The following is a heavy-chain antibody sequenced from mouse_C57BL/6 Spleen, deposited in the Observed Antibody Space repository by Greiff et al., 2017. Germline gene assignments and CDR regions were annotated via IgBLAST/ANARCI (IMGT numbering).Heavy chain of an antibody. Sequence: QVQLQQSGPELVKPGASVKISCKASGYAFSSSWMNWVKQRPGKGLEWIGRIYPGDGDTNYNGKFKGKATLTADKSSSTAYMQLSSLTSEDSAVYFCARAKDYGNAMDYGGQGTSVTVSS. CDR2: IYPGDGDT. CDR1: GYAFSSSW. J-gene: IGHJ4*01. V-gene: IGHV1-82*01. D-gene: IGHD1-1*01. CDR3: ARAKDYGNAMDY.